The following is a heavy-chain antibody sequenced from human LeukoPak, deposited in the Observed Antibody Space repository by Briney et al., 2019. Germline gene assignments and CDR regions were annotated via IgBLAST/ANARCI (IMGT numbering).Heavy chain of an antibody. CDR2: MNPNSGNT. CDR1: GYTFTNYD. CDR3: VSVVLDY. Sequence: AAVKVSCKSSGYTFTNYDINWVRQAPGHGLEWVGYMNPNSGNTVYAQTFQGRVTISRDTSIIYMELRSLRSEDTAMYSCVSVVLDYWGQGTLVTVPS. J-gene: IGHJ4*02. D-gene: IGHD2-15*01. V-gene: IGHV1-8*03.